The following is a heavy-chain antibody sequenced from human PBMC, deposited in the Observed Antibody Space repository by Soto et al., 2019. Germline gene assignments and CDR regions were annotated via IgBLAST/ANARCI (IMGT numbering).Heavy chain of an antibody. CDR3: AKDWVGGSKNYKFDY. D-gene: IGHD1-26*01. CDR1: RFTVSDYG. J-gene: IGHJ4*02. V-gene: IGHV3-30*18. Sequence: GGAQRVLSAAARFTVSDYGMHWVRQAPGKGLQWLATISHHGIRTHYADSVMGRFTISRDNFKKVVYLHLSGLRVEDTAIYYCAKDWVGGSKNYKFDYWGELTAVTVCS. CDR2: ISHHGIRT.